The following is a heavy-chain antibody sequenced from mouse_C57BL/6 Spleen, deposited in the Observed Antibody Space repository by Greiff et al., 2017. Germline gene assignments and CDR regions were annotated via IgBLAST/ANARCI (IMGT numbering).Heavy chain of an antibody. J-gene: IGHJ3*01. CDR3: ARYGVPGSSGAWFAY. D-gene: IGHD3-2*02. Sequence: QVQLQQPGAELVKPGASVKLSCKASGYTFTSYWMHWVKQRPGRGLEWIGRIDPNSGGTKYNEKFKSKATLTVDKPSSTAYMQLSSLTTEDSAIYYCARYGVPGSSGAWFAYWGQGTLVTVSA. CDR1: GYTFTSYW. CDR2: IDPNSGGT. V-gene: IGHV1-62-3*01.